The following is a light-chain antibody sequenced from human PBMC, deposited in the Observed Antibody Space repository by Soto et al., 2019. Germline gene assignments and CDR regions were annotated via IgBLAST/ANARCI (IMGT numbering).Light chain of an antibody. Sequence: QSALTQPASVSGSPGQSITNSCTGTSSDVGGYNYVSWYQRRPGKAPKLMIYDVSNRPSGVSNRFSGSKSGNTASLTISGLQAEDEADYYCSSYTNSSIVFGTGTKLTVL. V-gene: IGLV2-14*01. J-gene: IGLJ1*01. CDR2: DVS. CDR3: SSYTNSSIV. CDR1: SSDVGGYNY.